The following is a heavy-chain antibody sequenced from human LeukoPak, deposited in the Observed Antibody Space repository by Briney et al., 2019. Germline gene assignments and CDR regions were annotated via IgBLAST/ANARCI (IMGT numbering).Heavy chain of an antibody. CDR2: INPNSGGT. Sequence: ASVKVSCKASGYTFTGYYMHWVRQAPGQGLEWMGWINPNSGGTNYAQKFQGRVTMTRDTSISTAYMELSRLRSDDTAVYYCARSPRVVAAISDSYYYYMAAWGKGPRSPSP. D-gene: IGHD2-15*01. J-gene: IGHJ6*03. CDR1: GYTFTGYY. V-gene: IGHV1-2*02. CDR3: ARSPRVVAAISDSYYYYMAA.